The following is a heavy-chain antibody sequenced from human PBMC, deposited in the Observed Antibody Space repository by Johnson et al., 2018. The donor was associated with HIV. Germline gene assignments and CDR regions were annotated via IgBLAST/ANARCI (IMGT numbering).Heavy chain of an antibody. CDR2: ISTSGSSI. V-gene: IGHV3-21*05. CDR3: ARRGRSISWYDLDI. J-gene: IGHJ3*02. D-gene: IGHD6-13*01. CDR1: GFTFSSYG. Sequence: VQLVESGGGVVKPGRSLRLSCAASGFTFSSYGMHWVRQAPGKGLEWVSYISTSGSSIYYADSVKGRFTISRDNAKKSLFLQMNSRRAEDTAVYYCARRGRSISWYDLDIWGQGTMVSVSS.